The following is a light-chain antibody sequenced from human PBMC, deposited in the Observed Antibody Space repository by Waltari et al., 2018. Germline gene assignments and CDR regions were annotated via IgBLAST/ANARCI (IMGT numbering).Light chain of an antibody. CDR3: SSNAGRGIV. V-gene: IGLV2-23*01. CDR1: SRHAGSYDL. CDR2: EGN. Sequence: QSALTQPASVSGSPGQSITVHSPGASRHAGSYDLVCWYQQHPGKAPKLITYEGNKRPSGVSNRFSGFKSGNTASLTISGLQAEDEAEYYCSSNAGRGIVFGGGTKLTVL. J-gene: IGLJ2*01.